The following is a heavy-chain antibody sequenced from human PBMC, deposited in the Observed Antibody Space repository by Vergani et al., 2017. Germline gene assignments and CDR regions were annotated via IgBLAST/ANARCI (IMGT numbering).Heavy chain of an antibody. V-gene: IGHV1-8*01. D-gene: IGHD1-14*01. J-gene: IGHJ4*02. Sequence: QVQLVQSGAEVKKPGASVKVSCKASGYTFTSYAINWVRQATGQGLEWMGWMNPKLGNTGYAQKFQGRVSMTRKTSISTAYMELSRLRSEDTAVYYCARGGYNGNYADYWGQGTRVSVSS. CDR1: GYTFTSYA. CDR3: ARGGYNGNYADY. CDR2: MNPKLGNT.